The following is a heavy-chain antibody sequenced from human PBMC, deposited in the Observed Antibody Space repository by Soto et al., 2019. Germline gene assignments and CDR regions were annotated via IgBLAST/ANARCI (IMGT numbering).Heavy chain of an antibody. CDR3: ARALCSGGSCSHAFDI. D-gene: IGHD2-15*01. CDR2: IIPIFGTA. V-gene: IGHV1-69*01. Sequence: QVQLVQSGAEVKKPGSSVKVSCKASGGTFSSYAISWVRQAPGQGLEWMGGIIPIFGTANYAQKFQGRVTITADESTSTAYMELSSLRPEDTAVYYCARALCSGGSCSHAFDIWGQGTMVTVSS. J-gene: IGHJ3*02. CDR1: GGTFSSYA.